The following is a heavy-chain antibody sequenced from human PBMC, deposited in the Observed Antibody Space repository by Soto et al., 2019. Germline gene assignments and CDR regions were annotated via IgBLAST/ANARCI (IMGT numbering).Heavy chain of an antibody. CDR2: ISYGGSNK. V-gene: IGHV3-30*18. CDR1: GFTFSSYG. D-gene: IGHD3-3*01. Sequence: GGSLRLSCAASGFTFSSYGMHWVRQAPGKGLEWVAVISYGGSNKYYADSVKGRFTISRDNSKNTLYLQMNSLRAEDTAVYYCAKDGTYFDFWSGFKQRTDYYYMDVWGKGTTVTVSS. CDR3: AKDGTYFDFWSGFKQRTDYYYMDV. J-gene: IGHJ6*03.